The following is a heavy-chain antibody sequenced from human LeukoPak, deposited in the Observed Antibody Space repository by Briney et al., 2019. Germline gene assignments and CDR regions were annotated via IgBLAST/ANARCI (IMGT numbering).Heavy chain of an antibody. V-gene: IGHV4-61*02. D-gene: IGHD3-10*01. Sequence: SETLSLTCTVSGGSISSGSYYWSWIRQPAGKGLEWIGRIYSSGSTNYNPSLKSRVTISLDTSKNQFSLKLSSVTAADTAVYYCARLMVRGGYNWFDPWGQGTLVTVSS. J-gene: IGHJ5*02. CDR3: ARLMVRGGYNWFDP. CDR2: IYSSGST. CDR1: GGSISSGSYY.